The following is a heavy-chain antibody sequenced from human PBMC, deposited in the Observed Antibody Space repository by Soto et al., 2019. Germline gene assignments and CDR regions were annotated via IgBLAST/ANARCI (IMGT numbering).Heavy chain of an antibody. V-gene: IGHV3-11*04. CDR2: ISSSSTI. J-gene: IGHJ4*02. CDR1: GFTFCDYY. D-gene: IGHD6-13*01. CDR3: ARMATAAAPLDY. Sequence: PGGSLRLSCAASGFTFCDYYMNWVRQAPGKGLEWVSSISSSSTIYYADSVKGRFTISRDNAKNSLYLQMNSLRAEDTAVYYCARMATAAAPLDYWGQGTLVTVSS.